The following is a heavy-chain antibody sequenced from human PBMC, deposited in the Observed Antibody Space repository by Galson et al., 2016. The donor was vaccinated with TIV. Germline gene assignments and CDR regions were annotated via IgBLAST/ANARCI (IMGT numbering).Heavy chain of an antibody. CDR1: GDSFSNYA. D-gene: IGHD6-13*01. V-gene: IGHV1-69*13. CDR2: IIPIFRSP. CDR3: ARPSDSSWYFDL. Sequence: SVKVSCKASGDSFSNYAINWVRQAPGQGLEWMGGIIPIFRSPNYAQRFQGRVTITADESTSTAFVELSSLRSDDTAVYYCARPSDSSWYFDLWGRGTPVIVSS. J-gene: IGHJ2*01.